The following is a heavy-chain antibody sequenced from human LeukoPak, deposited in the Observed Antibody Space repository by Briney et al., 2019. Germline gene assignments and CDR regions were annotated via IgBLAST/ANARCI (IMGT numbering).Heavy chain of an antibody. CDR1: GFTSDDYG. V-gene: IGHV3-48*01. CDR3: ARDLPITMVRGETGYFDY. D-gene: IGHD3-10*01. Sequence: PGGSLRLSCTISGFTSDDYGLSWVRQAPGKGLEWVSYISSSGYTIYYADSVKGRFTISRDNAKNSLYLQMNSLRAEDTAVYYCARDLPITMVRGETGYFDYWGQGTLVTVSS. CDR2: ISSSGYTI. J-gene: IGHJ4*02.